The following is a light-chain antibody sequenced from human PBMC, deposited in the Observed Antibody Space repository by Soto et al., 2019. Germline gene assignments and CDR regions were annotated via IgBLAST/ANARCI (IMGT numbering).Light chain of an antibody. Sequence: QPVLTQPPSVSGAPGQRVTISCTGSSSNIGAPYDVHWYQQLPGTAPKLLIYGNNNRPSGVPDRFSGSKSGTSASLAITGLQAEDEADYYCQSYDGSLSGFVVFGGGTKLTVL. CDR1: SSNIGAPYD. J-gene: IGLJ2*01. CDR2: GNN. V-gene: IGLV1-40*01. CDR3: QSYDGSLSGFVV.